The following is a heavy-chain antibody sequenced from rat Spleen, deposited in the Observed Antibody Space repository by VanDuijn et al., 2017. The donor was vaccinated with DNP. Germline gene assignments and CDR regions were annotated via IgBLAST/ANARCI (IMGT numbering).Heavy chain of an antibody. V-gene: IGHV5-22*01. CDR2: ISYDGGNI. CDR1: GFTFSNYD. J-gene: IGHJ2*01. CDR3: ARGNYPGINTFDY. Sequence: EVQLVESGGGLVQPGRSMKLSCAASGFTFSNYDMAWVRQAPKKGLEWVATISYDGGNINYRDSVKGRFTISRDNAKSTLYLQMNGLRSEDTATYFCARGNYPGINTFDYWGQGVMVTVSS. D-gene: IGHD1-4*01.